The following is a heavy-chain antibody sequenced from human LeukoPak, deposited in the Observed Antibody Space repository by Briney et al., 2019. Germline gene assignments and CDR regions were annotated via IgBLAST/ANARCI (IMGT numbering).Heavy chain of an antibody. CDR1: GGSFSGYH. CDR2: INHSGST. V-gene: IGHV4-34*01. D-gene: IGHD3-3*01. Sequence: SETLSLTCAVYGGSFSGYHWSWIRQPLGKGLEWIGEINHSGSTNYNPSLKSRVTISVDTSKNQFSLKLSSVTAADTAVYYCARGQFLEWLFHFDYWGQGTLVTVSS. J-gene: IGHJ4*02. CDR3: ARGQFLEWLFHFDY.